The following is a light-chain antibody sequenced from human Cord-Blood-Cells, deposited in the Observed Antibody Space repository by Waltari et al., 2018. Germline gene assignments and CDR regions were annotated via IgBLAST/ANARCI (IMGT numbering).Light chain of an antibody. J-gene: IGKJ5*01. CDR3: QKKNSAPIT. Sequence: DIRMTQSPSSLSASVADRVTITRRPSQGISNYFAWYQQKPGKVPKLLIYAASTLQSRVPSRFSGSVSGTDFAFTISSLQTEDVAAYYCQKKNSAPITFGQGTRLTIK. CDR1: QGISNY. CDR2: AAS. V-gene: IGKV1-27*01.